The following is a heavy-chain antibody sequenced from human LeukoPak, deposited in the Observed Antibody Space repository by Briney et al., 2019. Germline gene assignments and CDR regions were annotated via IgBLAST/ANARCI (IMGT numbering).Heavy chain of an antibody. CDR2: SSSGGSAI. CDR3: ATIRYSSASYSVY. Sequence: GGSLRLSCAASGFTFSDYYTSWIRQAPGKGLEWVSYSSSGGSAIYYADSVKGRFTISRDNAKNSVYLQMNSLRAEDTAVYYCATIRYSSASYSVYWGQGTLVTVSS. D-gene: IGHD6-19*01. V-gene: IGHV3-11*04. J-gene: IGHJ4*02. CDR1: GFTFSDYY.